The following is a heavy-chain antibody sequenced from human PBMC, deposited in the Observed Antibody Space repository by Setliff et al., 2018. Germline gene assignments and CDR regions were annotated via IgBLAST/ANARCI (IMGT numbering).Heavy chain of an antibody. CDR3: ARIAEYDTLDI. J-gene: IGHJ3*02. Sequence: GESLKISCAASGFNFFYYAMHWVRQAPGKGLEYVSAISSNGGRLSYANSVKGRFTISRDVSTNTLYLQMGSLRVEDTAVYYCARIAEYDTLDIWGQGTMVTVSS. CDR2: ISSNGGRL. CDR1: GFNFFYYA. V-gene: IGHV3-64*01.